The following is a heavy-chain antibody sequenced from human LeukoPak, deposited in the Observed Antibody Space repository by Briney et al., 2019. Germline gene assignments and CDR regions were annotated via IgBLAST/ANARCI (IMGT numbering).Heavy chain of an antibody. Sequence: ASVKVSCKASGYTFTSYDINWVRQATGQGLGWMGWMNPNSGNTGYAQKFQGRVTMTRNTSISTAYMELSSLRSEDTAVYYCARERWSTPRAFDYWGQGTLVTVSS. CDR3: ARERWSTPRAFDY. D-gene: IGHD4-23*01. CDR1: GYTFTSYD. CDR2: MNPNSGNT. V-gene: IGHV1-8*01. J-gene: IGHJ4*02.